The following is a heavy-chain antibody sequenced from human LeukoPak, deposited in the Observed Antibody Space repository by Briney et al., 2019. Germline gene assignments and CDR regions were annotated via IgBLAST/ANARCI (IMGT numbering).Heavy chain of an antibody. CDR3: AGSNNYYDSSGYYRAFDY. CDR2: FDPEDGET. V-gene: IGHV1-24*01. Sequence: ASVKVSCKVSGYTLTELSMHWVRQAPGKGLEWMGGFDPEDGETIYAQKFQGRVTMTEDTSTDTAYMELSSLRSEDTAVYYCAGSNNYYDSSGYYRAFDYWGQGTLVTVSS. J-gene: IGHJ4*02. CDR1: GYTLTELS. D-gene: IGHD3-22*01.